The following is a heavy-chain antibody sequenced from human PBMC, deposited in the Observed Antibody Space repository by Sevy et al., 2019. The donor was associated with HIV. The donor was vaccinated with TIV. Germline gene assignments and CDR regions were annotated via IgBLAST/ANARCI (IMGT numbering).Heavy chain of an antibody. Sequence: GGSLRLSCAASGLTFRSHAMHWVRQAPGKGLEWVSSISSSSSYIYYADSVKGRFTISRDNAKNSLYLQMNSLRAEDTAVYYCARALNTIFGVPPSYWGQGTLVTVSS. D-gene: IGHD3-3*01. CDR1: GLTFRSHA. V-gene: IGHV3-21*01. CDR2: ISSSSSYI. CDR3: ARALNTIFGVPPSY. J-gene: IGHJ4*02.